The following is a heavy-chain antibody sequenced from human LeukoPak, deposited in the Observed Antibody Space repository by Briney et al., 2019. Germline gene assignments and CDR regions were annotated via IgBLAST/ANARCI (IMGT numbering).Heavy chain of an antibody. CDR3: ARVYYDFWSGYYGYNWFDP. J-gene: IGHJ5*02. V-gene: IGHV4-4*02. D-gene: IGHD3-3*01. Sequence: SETLSLTCAVSGGSISSSNWWSWVRQPPGKGLEWIGEIYHSGSTNYNPSLKSRVTISVDKSKNQFSLKLSSETAADTAVYYCARVYYDFWSGYYGYNWFDPWGQGTLVTVSS. CDR1: GGSISSSNW. CDR2: IYHSGST.